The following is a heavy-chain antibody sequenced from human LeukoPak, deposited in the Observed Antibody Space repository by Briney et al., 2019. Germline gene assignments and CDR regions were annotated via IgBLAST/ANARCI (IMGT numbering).Heavy chain of an antibody. J-gene: IGHJ6*03. V-gene: IGHV4-34*01. Sequence: SETLSLTCAVYGGSFSGYYWSWIRQPPGKGLEWIGEINHSGSTNYNPSLKSRVTISVDTSKNQFSLKLSSVTAADTAVYYCARTAHSFGYYYYYMDVWGKGTTVTISS. CDR3: ARTAHSFGYYYYYMDV. CDR1: GGSFSGYY. CDR2: INHSGST. D-gene: IGHD3-3*01.